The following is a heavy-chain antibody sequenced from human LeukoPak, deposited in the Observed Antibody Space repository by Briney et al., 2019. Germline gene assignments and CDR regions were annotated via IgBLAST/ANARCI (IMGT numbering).Heavy chain of an antibody. Sequence: SETLSLTCTVSGCSISRSSYYWDWLRQPPGKGLEWIGSIYFTGSTFYNPSLKSRVTMSVDTSKNQFALRLSSGTAADTAVYYCARRITGNWFDPWGQGTLVTVSS. J-gene: IGHJ5*02. CDR2: IYFTGST. CDR3: ARRITGNWFDP. D-gene: IGHD1-20*01. V-gene: IGHV4-39*01. CDR1: GCSISRSSYY.